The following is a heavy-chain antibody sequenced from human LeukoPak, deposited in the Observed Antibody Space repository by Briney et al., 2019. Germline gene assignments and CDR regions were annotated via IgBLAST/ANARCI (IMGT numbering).Heavy chain of an antibody. V-gene: IGHV3-53*01. CDR3: AKQRGYSGYGPDY. J-gene: IGHJ4*02. Sequence: GGSLRLSCAASGFTVSSNYMSWVRQAPGKGLEWVSVIYSGGSTYYADSVKGRFTISRDNSKNTLYLQMNSLRAEDTAVYYCAKQRGYSGYGPDYWGQGTLVTVSS. CDR1: GFTVSSNY. CDR2: IYSGGST. D-gene: IGHD5-12*01.